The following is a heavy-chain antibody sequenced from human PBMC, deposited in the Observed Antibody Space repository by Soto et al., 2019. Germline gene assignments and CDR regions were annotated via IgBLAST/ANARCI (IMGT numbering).Heavy chain of an antibody. CDR2: IWYDGSNK. CDR3: ARDLREGSNXGVFXY. CDR1: GFTFSSXX. V-gene: IGHV3-33*01. Sequence: SLRLSCAASGFTFSSXXXXXVRQAPGKGLEWVAVIWYDGSNKYYADSVKGRFTISRDNSKNXLTLQMNSLRAEDTAVYYCARDLREGSNXGVFXYWGQGTXVTVSS. J-gene: IGHJ4*02. D-gene: IGHD4-4*01.